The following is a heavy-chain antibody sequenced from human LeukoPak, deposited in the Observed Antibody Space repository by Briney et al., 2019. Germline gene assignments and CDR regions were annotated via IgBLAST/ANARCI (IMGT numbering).Heavy chain of an antibody. CDR2: IDGGGGT. V-gene: IGHV3-23*01. CDR3: VKSLNSWHGWFDP. J-gene: IGHJ5*02. D-gene: IGHD4-11*01. Sequence: GGSLRLSCAASGFTFSTYWMSWVRQAPGRGLEWVSTIDGGGGTYYADSVKGRFTFSRDNSKNTVYLQMNSLRAEDTAVYYCVKSLNSWHGWFDPWGQGTLVTVSS. CDR1: GFTFSTYW.